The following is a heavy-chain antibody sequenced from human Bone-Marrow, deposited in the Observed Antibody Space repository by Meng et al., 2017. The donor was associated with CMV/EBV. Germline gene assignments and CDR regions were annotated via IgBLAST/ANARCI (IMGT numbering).Heavy chain of an antibody. D-gene: IGHD3-9*01. J-gene: IGHJ5*01. Sequence: GGSLRPSCAASGFTVSSNYMSWVRQAPGKGLEWVSIIYSNDDTKYTDSVRGRFTISRDNSRNAVYLQMNSLGPQDTAVYYCARALTITTNYDSWGQGTLVTVSS. V-gene: IGHV3-66*02. CDR2: IYSNDDT. CDR3: ARALTITTNYDS. CDR1: GFTVSSNY.